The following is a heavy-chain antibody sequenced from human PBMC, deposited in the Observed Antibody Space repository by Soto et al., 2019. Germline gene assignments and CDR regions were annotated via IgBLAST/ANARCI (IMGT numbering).Heavy chain of an antibody. CDR2: IYWDDDK. CDR3: AHRRTGVSPWYYGDCDY. D-gene: IGHD3-10*01. CDR1: GFSLTTSGVG. V-gene: IGHV2-5*02. J-gene: IGHJ4*02. Sequence: QITLKESGPTLVKPTQTLTLTCSFSGFSLTTSGVGVGWVRQPQGKALEWLALIYWDDDKRYSPSLRSRLTITKDTSQNQVVLTMTNVDRADTGTYFCAHRRTGVSPWYYGDCDYWGQGTLVTVSS.